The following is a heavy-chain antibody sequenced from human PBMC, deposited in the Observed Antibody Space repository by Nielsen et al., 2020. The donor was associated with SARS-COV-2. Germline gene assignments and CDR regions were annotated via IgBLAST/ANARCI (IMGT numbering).Heavy chain of an antibody. CDR3: ARGDLVVVPSPLLGLGPIFYYFYLDV. CDR1: GDSVSSHDW. J-gene: IGHJ6*03. D-gene: IGHD2-2*02. CDR2: VSHIGST. Sequence: SETLSPTCAASGDSVSSHDWWTCVRQYPGMGLEWIGEVSHIGSTNYNPSRKSRVTLSMEQSNNPFSLRLTSVSAADTAVYFCARGDLVVVPSPLLGLGPIFYYFYLDVWGKGTSVIVSS. V-gene: IGHV4-4*02.